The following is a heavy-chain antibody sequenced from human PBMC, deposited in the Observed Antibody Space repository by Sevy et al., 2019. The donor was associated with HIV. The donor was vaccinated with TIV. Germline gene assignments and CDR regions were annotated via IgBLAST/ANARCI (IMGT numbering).Heavy chain of an antibody. V-gene: IGHV3-30-3*01. Sequence: GGSLRLSCAASGFTFSSYAMLWVRQAPGKGLEWVAVISYDGSNKYYADSVKGRFTISRDNSKNTLYLQMNSLRAEDTAVYYCARSPGGDDVWGSYRNYGMDVWGQGTTVTVSS. D-gene: IGHD3-16*02. CDR2: ISYDGSNK. J-gene: IGHJ6*02. CDR3: ARSPGGDDVWGSYRNYGMDV. CDR1: GFTFSSYA.